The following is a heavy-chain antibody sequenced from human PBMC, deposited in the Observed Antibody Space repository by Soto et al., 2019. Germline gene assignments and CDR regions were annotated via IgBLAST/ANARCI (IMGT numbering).Heavy chain of an antibody. V-gene: IGHV1-3*01. J-gene: IGHJ6*02. CDR3: ARDLATVTYYYYYGMDV. CDR2: INAGNGNT. D-gene: IGHD4-17*01. Sequence: GASVKVSCKASGYTFTSYAMHWVRQAPGQRLEWMGWINAGNGNTKYSQKFQGRVTITRDTSASTAYMELSSLRSEDTAVYYCARDLATVTYYYYYGMDVWGQGTTVTVSS. CDR1: GYTFTSYA.